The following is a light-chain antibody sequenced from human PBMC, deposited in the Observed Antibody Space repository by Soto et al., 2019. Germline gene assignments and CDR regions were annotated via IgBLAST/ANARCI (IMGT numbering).Light chain of an antibody. Sequence: IVLTQSLATLSLSPEERATLSCRASQSVSSYLAWYQQKPGQAPRLLIYDASNRATGIPARFSGSGSGTDFTLTISSLEPEDFAVYYCQQRSNWPPTFGQGTKVDIK. J-gene: IGKJ1*01. CDR2: DAS. CDR3: QQRSNWPPT. CDR1: QSVSSY. V-gene: IGKV3-11*01.